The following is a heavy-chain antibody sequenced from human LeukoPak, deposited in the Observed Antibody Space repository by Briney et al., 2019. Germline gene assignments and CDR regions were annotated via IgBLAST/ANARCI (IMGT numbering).Heavy chain of an antibody. V-gene: IGHV4-34*01. CDR2: INHSRST. D-gene: IGHD2-2*02. Sequence: SETLSLTCAVYGGSFSGYYWSWIRQPPGKGLEWIGEINHSRSTNYNPSLKSRVTISVDTSKNQFYIKLSSVTAAETAVYYCARVTNIVVVAAAILYYYYYMDVWGKGTTVTVSS. CDR1: GGSFSGYY. J-gene: IGHJ6*03. CDR3: ARVTNIVVVAAAILYYYYYMDV.